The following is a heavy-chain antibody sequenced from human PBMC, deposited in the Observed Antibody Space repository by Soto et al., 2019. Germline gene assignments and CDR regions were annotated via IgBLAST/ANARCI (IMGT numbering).Heavy chain of an antibody. V-gene: IGHV4-31*03. CDR1: GGSISSGGYY. CDR3: ARGVKLTAARPSYYYYYGMDV. D-gene: IGHD6-6*01. CDR2: IYYSGST. J-gene: IGHJ6*02. Sequence: QVQLQESGPGLVKPSQTLSLTCTVSGGSISSGGYYWSWIRQHPGKGLEWIGYIYYSGSTYYNPSLKSRVNISVDTSKNQFSLKLSSVTAADTAVYYCARGVKLTAARPSYYYYYGMDVWGQGTTVTVSS.